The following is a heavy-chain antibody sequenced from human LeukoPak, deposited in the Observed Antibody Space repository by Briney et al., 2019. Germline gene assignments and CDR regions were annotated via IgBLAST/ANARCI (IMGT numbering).Heavy chain of an antibody. Sequence: SQTLSLTCSVFGDSISSGGYYWTWIRQPAGKGLEWIGRIYIGESANYNPSLKSRVTILVDTSKNQFSLKLSSVTAADTAMYFCARSRERICSNPPCYVDLQATWGQGTLVTVSP. CDR2: IYIGESA. CDR1: GDSISSGGYY. V-gene: IGHV4-61*02. J-gene: IGHJ4*02. CDR3: ARSRERICSNPPCYVDLQAT. D-gene: IGHD2-2*01.